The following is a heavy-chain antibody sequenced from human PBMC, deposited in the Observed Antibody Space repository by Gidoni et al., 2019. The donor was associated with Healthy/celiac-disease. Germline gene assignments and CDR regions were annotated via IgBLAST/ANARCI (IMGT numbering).Heavy chain of an antibody. V-gene: IGHV2-26*01. CDR2: LFSNDEK. J-gene: IGHJ5*02. CDR3: ARANVDTAMVTRWFDP. Sequence: QVTLKESGPVLVKPTETLTLTCTVSGFSLSNARMGVSWIRQPPGKALEWLAHLFSNDEKSYSTSLKSRLTISKDTSKSQVVLTMTNMDPVDTATYYCARANVDTAMVTRWFDPWGQGTLVTVSS. D-gene: IGHD5-18*01. CDR1: GFSLSNARMG.